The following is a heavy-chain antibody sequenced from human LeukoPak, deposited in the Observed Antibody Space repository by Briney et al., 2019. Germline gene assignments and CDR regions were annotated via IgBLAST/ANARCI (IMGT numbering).Heavy chain of an antibody. CDR2: ISWNSGSI. Sequence: GGSLRLSCAASGFTFDDYAMHWVRHAPGKGLEWVSGISWNSGSIGYADSVKGRFTISRDNAKNSLYLQMNSLRAEDTAVYYCARDFGIWGQGTMVTVSS. V-gene: IGHV3-9*01. J-gene: IGHJ3*02. D-gene: IGHD3-10*01. CDR3: ARDFGI. CDR1: GFTFDDYA.